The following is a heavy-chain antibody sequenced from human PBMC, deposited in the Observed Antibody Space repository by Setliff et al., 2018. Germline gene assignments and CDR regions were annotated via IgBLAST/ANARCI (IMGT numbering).Heavy chain of an antibody. D-gene: IGHD3-3*01. CDR1: DDSISSRRYY. Sequence: SETLSLTCTVSDDSISSRRYYWGWFRQPAGKELEWIGQIYTSWSTNYNPSLKSRVTISLDTSKNQYSLSLTSVTAADTAVYYCARMSGFQYIDVWGKGTTVTVS. V-gene: IGHV4-61*09. CDR2: IYTSWST. J-gene: IGHJ6*03. CDR3: ARMSGFQYIDV.